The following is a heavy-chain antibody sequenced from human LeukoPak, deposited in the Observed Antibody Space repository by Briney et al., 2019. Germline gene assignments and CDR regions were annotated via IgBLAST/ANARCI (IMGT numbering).Heavy chain of an antibody. CDR2: VNLDGSEK. CDR1: GYTFSSYW. D-gene: IGHD3-16*01. J-gene: IGHJ4*02. Sequence: PGGSLGLSCAASGYTFSSYWMTWVRQAPGKGLEWVANVNLDGSEKYYVDSVKGRFTISRDNAKNSLYLQMNSLTAEDTAIYYCARFGIRLRAYYFFDYWGQGTLVTVSS. V-gene: IGHV3-7*01. CDR3: ARFGIRLRAYYFFDY.